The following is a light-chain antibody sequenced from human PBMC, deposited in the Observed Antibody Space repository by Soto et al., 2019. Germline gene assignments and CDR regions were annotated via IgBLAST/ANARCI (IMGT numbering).Light chain of an antibody. CDR1: SSNIGSNT. CDR3: AAWADSLKI. Sequence: QSVLTQPPSASGTPGQRVTISCSGSSSNIGSNTVNWYQQLPGTAPKLLIYSNNQRPSGVPDRFSGSKSGTSASLAISGLQSEDEADYYCAAWADSLKIFGTGTKLTVL. J-gene: IGLJ1*01. V-gene: IGLV1-44*01. CDR2: SNN.